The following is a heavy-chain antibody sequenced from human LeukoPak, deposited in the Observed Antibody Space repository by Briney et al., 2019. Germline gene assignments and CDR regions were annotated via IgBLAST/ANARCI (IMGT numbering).Heavy chain of an antibody. J-gene: IGHJ5*02. D-gene: IGHD3-22*01. V-gene: IGHV3-23*01. CDR3: AKDPLDYYDSSGYLNWFDP. CDR1: GFTFNKFA. CDR2: IIENGGET. Sequence: GGSLRLSCAASGFTFNKFAMSWVRQAPGKGLEWVSGIIENGGETYYADSVRGRFTISRDNSKNTLYLQMNSLRAEDTAVYYCAKDPLDYYDSSGYLNWFDPWGQGTLVTVSS.